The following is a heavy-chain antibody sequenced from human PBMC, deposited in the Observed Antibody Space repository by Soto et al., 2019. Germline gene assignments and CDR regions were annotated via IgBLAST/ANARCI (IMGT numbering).Heavy chain of an antibody. CDR3: AKDIAQGVVVVLNY. D-gene: IGHD3-22*01. V-gene: IGHV3-23*01. CDR2: ISGSGGST. Sequence: PGGPLILSCAASGFTFSSYSMSWVRQAPGKGLEWVSAISGSGGSTYYADSVKGRFTISRDNSKNTLYLQMNSLRAEDTAVYYCAKDIAQGVVVVLNYWGQGTLVTVSS. J-gene: IGHJ4*02. CDR1: GFTFSSYS.